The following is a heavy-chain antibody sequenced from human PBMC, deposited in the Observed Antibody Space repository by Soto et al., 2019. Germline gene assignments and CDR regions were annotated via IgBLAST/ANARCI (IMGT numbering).Heavy chain of an antibody. Sequence: PSETLSLTCTVSGGSISSGGYYWSWIRQHPGKGLEWIGYIYYSGSTYYNPSLKSRVTISVDTSKNQFSLKLSSVTAADTAVYYCARDAVVAATTGNWFDPGGKGTLVTVSS. J-gene: IGHJ5*02. CDR3: ARDAVVAATTGNWFDP. V-gene: IGHV4-31*03. CDR2: IYYSGST. D-gene: IGHD2-15*01. CDR1: GGSISSGGYY.